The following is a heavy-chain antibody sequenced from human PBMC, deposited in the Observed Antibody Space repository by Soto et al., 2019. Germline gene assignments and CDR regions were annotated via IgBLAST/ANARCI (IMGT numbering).Heavy chain of an antibody. V-gene: IGHV3-23*01. Sequence: PGGSLRLSCAASGFTFSSYAMSWVRQAPGRGLEWVSVISGSGGRINYADSVKGRFTISRDNSKNTLYLQMNSLRGEDTAVYYCAKPNLYCSSTSCYDSWGQGTLVTVSS. CDR3: AKPNLYCSSTSCYDS. J-gene: IGHJ4*02. D-gene: IGHD2-2*01. CDR1: GFTFSSYA. CDR2: ISGSGGRI.